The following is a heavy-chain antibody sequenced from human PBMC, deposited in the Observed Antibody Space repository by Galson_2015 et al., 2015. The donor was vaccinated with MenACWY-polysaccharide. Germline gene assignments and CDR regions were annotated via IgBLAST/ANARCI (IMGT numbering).Heavy chain of an antibody. J-gene: IGHJ4*02. Sequence: ETLSLTCADSDYSIRSGYFWGWIRQPPGKGLEWIANIFHSGTTYYNPSLKSLVTISVDTSKNQFSLKLSSVTAADTAVYYCARVEKHSGSCYILYWGQGTLVTVSS. CDR3: ARVEKHSGSCYILY. V-gene: IGHV4-38-2*01. CDR1: DYSIRSGYF. D-gene: IGHD1-26*01. CDR2: IFHSGTT.